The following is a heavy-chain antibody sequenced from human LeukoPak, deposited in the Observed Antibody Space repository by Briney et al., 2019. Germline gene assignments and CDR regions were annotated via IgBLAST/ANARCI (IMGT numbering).Heavy chain of an antibody. J-gene: IGHJ5*02. D-gene: IGHD3-9*01. Sequence: GGSLRLSCAASGFTFSSYAMHWVRQAPGKGLEWVAVISYDGSNKYYADSVKGRFTISRDNSKNTLYLQMISLRAEDTAVYYCARDYDILTGSYWFDPWGQGTLVTVSS. CDR3: ARDYDILTGSYWFDP. CDR2: ISYDGSNK. V-gene: IGHV3-30*04. CDR1: GFTFSSYA.